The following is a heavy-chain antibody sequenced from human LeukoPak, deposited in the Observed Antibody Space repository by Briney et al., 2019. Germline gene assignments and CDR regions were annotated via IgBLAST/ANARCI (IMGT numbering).Heavy chain of an antibody. Sequence: SETLSLTCTVSGGSISSSSYYWSWIRQPAGKGLEWIGRIYTSGSTNYNPPPKSRVTMSVDTSKNQFSLKLSSVTAADTAVYYCARDSRRELLHAFDIWGQGTMVTVSS. D-gene: IGHD1-26*01. CDR2: IYTSGST. CDR3: ARDSRRELLHAFDI. V-gene: IGHV4-61*02. CDR1: GGSISSSSYY. J-gene: IGHJ3*02.